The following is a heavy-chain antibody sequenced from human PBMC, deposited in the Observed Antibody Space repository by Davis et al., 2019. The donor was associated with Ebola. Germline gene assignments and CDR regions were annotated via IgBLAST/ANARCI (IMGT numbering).Heavy chain of an antibody. V-gene: IGHV1-46*01. CDR3: AREVHIVGATDWFDP. D-gene: IGHD1-26*01. Sequence: ASVKVSCKASGYTFTSYYMHWVRQAPGQGLEWMGIINPSGGSTSYAQKFQGRVTMTRDTSTSTVYMELSSLRSGDTAVYYWAREVHIVGATDWFDPGAREPWSPSPQ. CDR2: INPSGGST. J-gene: IGHJ5*02. CDR1: GYTFTSYY.